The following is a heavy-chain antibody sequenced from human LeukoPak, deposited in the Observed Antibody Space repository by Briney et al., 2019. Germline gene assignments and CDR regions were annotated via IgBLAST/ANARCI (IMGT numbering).Heavy chain of an antibody. Sequence: GASVKVSCKASGYTFTSYAMHWVRQAPGQRLEWMGWINAGNGNTKHSQKFQGRVTITRDTSASTAYMELSSLRSEDTAVYYCAGQQVDYYDGGHAFDIWGQGTMVTVSS. CDR3: AGQQVDYYDGGHAFDI. J-gene: IGHJ3*02. D-gene: IGHD3-22*01. CDR2: INAGNGNT. V-gene: IGHV1-3*01. CDR1: GYTFTSYA.